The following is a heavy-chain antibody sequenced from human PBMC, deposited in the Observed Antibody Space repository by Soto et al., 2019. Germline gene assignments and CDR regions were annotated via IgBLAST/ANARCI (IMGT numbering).Heavy chain of an antibody. J-gene: IGHJ3*02. Sequence: PGGSLRLSCVASGFTFSDYYMSWIRQAPGKGLEWVSYMSKSGSTIYYADSVKGRFTSSRDNAKNLLYLQMNSLRAEDTAVYYCARKRLDDAFDIWGQGTMVTVSS. CDR3: ARKRLDDAFDI. CDR1: GFTFSDYY. CDR2: MSKSGSTI. D-gene: IGHD6-6*01. V-gene: IGHV3-11*01.